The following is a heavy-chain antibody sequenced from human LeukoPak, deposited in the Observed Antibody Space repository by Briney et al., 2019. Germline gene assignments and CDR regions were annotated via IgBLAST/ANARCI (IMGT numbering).Heavy chain of an antibody. V-gene: IGHV1-69*01. CDR3: AREPSITMIAIWRAFDI. D-gene: IGHD3-22*01. Sequence: SVKVSCKASGGTFSSYAISWVRQAPGQGLEWMGGIIPIFGTANYAQKFQGRVTITADESTSTAYMELSSLRSEDTAVYYCAREPSITMIAIWRAFDIWGQGTMVTVSS. CDR1: GGTFSSYA. J-gene: IGHJ3*02. CDR2: IIPIFGTA.